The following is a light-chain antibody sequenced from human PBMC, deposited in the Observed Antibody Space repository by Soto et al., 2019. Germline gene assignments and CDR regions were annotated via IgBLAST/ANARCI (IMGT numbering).Light chain of an antibody. CDR3: SSYTSSSTPLV. Sequence: QSVLTQPASVSGSPGQSITISCTGTSSDVGGYNYVSWYQQHPGTAPKLMIYEVSNRPSGVSNRFSGSKSGNTASLTISGLQAEDEADYYCSSYTSSSTPLVFGGGTKLTVL. CDR2: EVS. J-gene: IGLJ3*02. CDR1: SSDVGGYNY. V-gene: IGLV2-14*01.